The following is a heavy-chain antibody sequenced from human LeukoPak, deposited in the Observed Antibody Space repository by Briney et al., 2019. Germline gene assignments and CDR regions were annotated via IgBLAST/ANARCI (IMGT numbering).Heavy chain of an antibody. Sequence: GGSLRLSCAASGFTVSSNYMSWVRQAPGKGLEWVSVIYSGGSTYYADSVKGRFTISRDNSKNTLYLQMNSLRAEDTAVYYCAKTTPYYYGSGSYYKWDAFDIWGQGTMVTVSS. CDR1: GFTVSSNY. V-gene: IGHV3-66*01. CDR3: AKTTPYYYGSGSYYKWDAFDI. CDR2: IYSGGST. J-gene: IGHJ3*02. D-gene: IGHD3-10*01.